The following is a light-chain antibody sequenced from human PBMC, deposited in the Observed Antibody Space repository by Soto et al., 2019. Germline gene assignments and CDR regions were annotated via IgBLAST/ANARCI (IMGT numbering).Light chain of an antibody. CDR1: HDVATY. CDR2: AAS. Sequence: DTQMTQSPSSMSAFVGGSVTISCRASHDVATYLAWFQQRPGKAPKSLIYAASTLQNGVPSRFSGSGYGSDFTLTITNLQPEDFATYYCQQYRSYPHTFGQGTKVDSK. J-gene: IGKJ2*01. V-gene: IGKV1-16*01. CDR3: QQYRSYPHT.